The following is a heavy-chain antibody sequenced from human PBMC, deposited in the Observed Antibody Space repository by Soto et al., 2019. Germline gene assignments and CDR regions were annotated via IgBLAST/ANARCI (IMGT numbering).Heavy chain of an antibody. CDR3: GGTPLGGYYFDY. Sequence: QLQLQESGPGLVKPSETLSLTCTVSGGSISSSSYYWGWIRQPPGKGLEWIGSIYYSGSTYYNPSLKGRVPISVDTSKNLFSLKLSSVTAADTAVYYCGGTPLGGYYFDYWGQGTLVTVSS. V-gene: IGHV4-39*01. CDR2: IYYSGST. CDR1: GGSISSSSYY. J-gene: IGHJ4*02. D-gene: IGHD3-16*01.